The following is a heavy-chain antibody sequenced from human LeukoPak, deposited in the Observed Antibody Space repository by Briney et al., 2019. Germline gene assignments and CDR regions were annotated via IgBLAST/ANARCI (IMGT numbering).Heavy chain of an antibody. D-gene: IGHD1-14*01. V-gene: IGHV3-23*01. CDR2: IRVSGSQA. CDR1: CFTFSDYA. J-gene: IGHJ4*02. Sequence: QPGGSLRLSCVASCFTFSDYAVGWVRRAPGMGLGWVASIRVSGSQADYADSVKGRFTISRDNTKNTFYLQTNSLRAEDTAVYYCGKGTPPPVYWGPGTLVTVSS. CDR3: GKGTPPPVY.